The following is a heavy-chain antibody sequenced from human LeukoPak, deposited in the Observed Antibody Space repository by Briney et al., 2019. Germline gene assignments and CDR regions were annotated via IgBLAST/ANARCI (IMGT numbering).Heavy chain of an antibody. Sequence: GGSLRLSCAASGFTFSSYAMSWVRQAPGKGLEWVSAISGGGGSTYYADSVKGRFTISRDNSKNTLYLQMNSLRAEDTAVYYCAKDTDCSGGSCYFSWGQGTLVTVSS. J-gene: IGHJ4*02. CDR3: AKDTDCSGGSCYFS. CDR2: ISGGGGST. V-gene: IGHV3-23*01. D-gene: IGHD2-15*01. CDR1: GFTFSSYA.